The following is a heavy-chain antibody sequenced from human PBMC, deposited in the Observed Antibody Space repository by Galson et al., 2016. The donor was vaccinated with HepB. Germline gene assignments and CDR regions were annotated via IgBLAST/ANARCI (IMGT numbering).Heavy chain of an antibody. CDR2: SKSKNDGGAI. Sequence: SLRLSCAASGFTFRNYAMHWVRQAPGKGLEWVGRSKSKNDGGAIDYAAPVEGRFTISRDDSRNSVYLQMDSLRADDTAVYFCATLGFCGTTTCNFWGQGTLVTVSS. CDR3: ATLGFCGTTTCNF. D-gene: IGHD2-2*01. J-gene: IGHJ4*02. V-gene: IGHV3-15*07. CDR1: GFTFRNYA.